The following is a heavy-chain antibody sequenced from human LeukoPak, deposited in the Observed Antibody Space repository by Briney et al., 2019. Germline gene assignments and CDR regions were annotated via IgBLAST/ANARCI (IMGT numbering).Heavy chain of an antibody. CDR2: INHSGST. CDR3: ARGRWGSYYDH. J-gene: IGHJ4*02. V-gene: IGHV4-34*01. Sequence: SETLSLTCAVYGGSFSGYYWSWIRQPPGKGLEWIGEINHSGSTNYKPSLKSRVTISVDTSKNQFSLKLSSVTAADTAVYYCARGRWGSYYDHWGQGTLVTVSS. D-gene: IGHD1-26*01. CDR1: GGSFSGYY.